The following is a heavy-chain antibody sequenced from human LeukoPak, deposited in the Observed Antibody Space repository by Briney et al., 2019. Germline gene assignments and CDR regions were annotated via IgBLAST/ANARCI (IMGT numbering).Heavy chain of an antibody. CDR3: ARGRSITIFGVVTDAFDI. D-gene: IGHD3-3*01. CDR1: GDTFTKYG. Sequence: ASVKVSCKASGDTFTKYGISWMRQAPGQGLEWMGWISPYNGNTIYAQNLQGRVTMTADTSTITAHMELRSLRSDDTAVYYCARGRSITIFGVVTDAFDIWGQGTMVTVSS. J-gene: IGHJ3*02. V-gene: IGHV1-18*01. CDR2: ISPYNGNT.